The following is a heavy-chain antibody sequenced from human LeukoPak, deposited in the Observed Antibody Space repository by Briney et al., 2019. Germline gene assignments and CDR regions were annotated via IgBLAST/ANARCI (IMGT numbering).Heavy chain of an antibody. CDR3: AREAGDSFWSGFKFDY. D-gene: IGHD3-3*01. CDR1: GGTFSSYA. CDR2: IIPILGIA. Sequence: SVKVSCKASGGTFSSYAISWVRQAPGQGLEWMGRIIPILGIANYAQKFQGRVTITADKSTSTAYMELSSLRSEDTAVYYCAREAGDSFWSGFKFDYWGQGSLVTVSS. J-gene: IGHJ4*02. V-gene: IGHV1-69*04.